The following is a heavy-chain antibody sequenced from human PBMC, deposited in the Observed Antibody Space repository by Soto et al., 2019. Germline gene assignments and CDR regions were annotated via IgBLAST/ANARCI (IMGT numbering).Heavy chain of an antibody. CDR2: IGGNSRSI. V-gene: IGHV3-21*01. D-gene: IGHD1-26*01. CDR1: GFTFSINP. Sequence: GGSLRLSCVASGFTFSINPMNWVRQAPGKGLEWVSSIGGNSRSIYYADSVRGRFTISRDNAKNSVYLQMNSLRAEDTAVYYCAREEGLLNWFDPWGQGTLVTVS. CDR3: AREEGLLNWFDP. J-gene: IGHJ5*02.